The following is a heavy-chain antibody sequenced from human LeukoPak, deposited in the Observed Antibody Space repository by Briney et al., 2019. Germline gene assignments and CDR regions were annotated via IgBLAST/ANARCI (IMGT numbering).Heavy chain of an antibody. CDR3: AKDRQYHGSGSFFDY. Sequence: GGSLRLSCAASGFTFSSYGMYWVRQAPGKGLEWVAVISFDGSNKYYADSVKGRFTISRDNSKNTLYLQMNSLRAEDTAVYYCAKDRQYHGSGSFFDYWGQGTLVTVSS. V-gene: IGHV3-30*18. CDR1: GFTFSSYG. J-gene: IGHJ4*02. D-gene: IGHD3-10*01. CDR2: ISFDGSNK.